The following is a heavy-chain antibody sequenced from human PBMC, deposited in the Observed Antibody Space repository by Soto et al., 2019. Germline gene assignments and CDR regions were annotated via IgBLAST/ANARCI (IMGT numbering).Heavy chain of an antibody. D-gene: IGHD2-15*01. CDR1: WFSLSTSAEC. CDR3: AHRPSYCSGGSCYSGFDY. CDR2: IYWDDDK. V-gene: IGHV2-5*02. Sequence: PTLVNPTQTLTLTCTFSWFSLSTSAECVCWIRQPPGKALEWLALIYWDDDKRYSPSLKSRLTITKDTSKNQVVLTMTNMDPVDTATYYCAHRPSYCSGGSCYSGFDYWGQGTLVT. J-gene: IGHJ4*02.